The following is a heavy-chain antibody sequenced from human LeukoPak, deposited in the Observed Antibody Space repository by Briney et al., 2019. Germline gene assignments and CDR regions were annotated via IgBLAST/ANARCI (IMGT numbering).Heavy chain of an antibody. V-gene: IGHV4-39*01. CDR2: IYYSGST. J-gene: IGHJ4*02. D-gene: IGHD2-2*01. CDR1: GGSISSSIYY. CDR3: ARLADCSSTSCYDH. Sequence: PSETLSLTCTVSGGSISSSIYYWGWIRQPPGKGLEWSGSIYYSGSTYYNPSLKSRVIISVDTSKNQFSLELKSVTATDMAVYYCARLADCSSTSCYDHWGQGTLVTVSS.